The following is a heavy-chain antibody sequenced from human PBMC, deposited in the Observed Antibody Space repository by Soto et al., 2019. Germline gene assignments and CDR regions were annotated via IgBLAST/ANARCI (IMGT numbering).Heavy chain of an antibody. D-gene: IGHD1-7*01. CDR1: GGSISSSSYY. V-gene: IGHV4-39*01. CDR2: IYYGGST. Sequence: ETLSLTCTVSGGSISSSSYYWGWIRQPPGKGLEWIGSIYYGGSTYYNPSLKSRVTISVDTSKNQFSLKLSSVTAADTAVYYCARIDGGTTGDYWGQGTLVTVSS. J-gene: IGHJ4*02. CDR3: ARIDGGTTGDY.